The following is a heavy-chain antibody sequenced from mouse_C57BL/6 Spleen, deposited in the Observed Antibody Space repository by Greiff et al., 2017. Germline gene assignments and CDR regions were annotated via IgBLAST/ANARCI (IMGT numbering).Heavy chain of an antibody. CDR3: ARRDYYGSSSFDY. J-gene: IGHJ2*01. V-gene: IGHV1-7*01. Sequence: QVQLQQSGAELAKPGASVTLSCKASGYTFTSYWMHWVKQRPGQGLEWIGYINPSSGYTKYNQKFKDKATLTADKSCSTAYMQLSSLTYEDSAVYYCARRDYYGSSSFDYWGQGTTLTVSS. CDR2: INPSSGYT. D-gene: IGHD1-1*01. CDR1: GYTFTSYW.